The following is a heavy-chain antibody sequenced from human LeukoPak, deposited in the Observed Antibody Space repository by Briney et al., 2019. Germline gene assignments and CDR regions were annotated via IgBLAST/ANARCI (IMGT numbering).Heavy chain of an antibody. Sequence: SETPSLTCAVYGGSFGGYYWSWIRQPPGKGLEWLGEVNHRGSTNYNPSLKSRVTISVNTTKNQFSLKLSAVADADTAVFYCARGRTTYDYVWGSSRPPDYWGQGTLVSVFS. V-gene: IGHV4-34*01. CDR2: VNHRGST. CDR1: GGSFGGYY. CDR3: ARGRTTYDYVWGSSRPPDY. D-gene: IGHD3-16*02. J-gene: IGHJ4*02.